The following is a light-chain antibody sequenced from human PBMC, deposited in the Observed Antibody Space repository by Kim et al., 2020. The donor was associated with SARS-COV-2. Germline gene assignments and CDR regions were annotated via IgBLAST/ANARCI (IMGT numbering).Light chain of an antibody. CDR3: QQRNNWPPP. Sequence: PGERVTLSCRASHSISNSLAWYKQKPGQSPRLLIHDASHGTTGLPARFTSSGSGTDFTLTISSLEPEDFAIYYCQQRNNWPPPFGQGTRL. V-gene: IGKV3-11*01. J-gene: IGKJ5*01. CDR2: DAS. CDR1: HSISNS.